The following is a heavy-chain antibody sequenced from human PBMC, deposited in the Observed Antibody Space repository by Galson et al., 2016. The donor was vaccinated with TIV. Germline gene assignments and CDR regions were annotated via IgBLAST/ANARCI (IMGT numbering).Heavy chain of an antibody. CDR2: LSYNERDN. CDR3: ARDGFDY. J-gene: IGHJ4*02. CDR1: GFSFRSYS. Sequence: LRLSCAASGFSFRSYSMHWVRQTPGKGLEWVAVLSYNERDNYYADSVKGRFTISRDNSKNTLYLQMNTLRPEDTAMYYCARDGFDYWGQGTLVTVSS. V-gene: IGHV3-30*04.